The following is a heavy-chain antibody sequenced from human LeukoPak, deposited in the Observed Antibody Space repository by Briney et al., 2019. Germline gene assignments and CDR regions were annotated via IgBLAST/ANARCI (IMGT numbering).Heavy chain of an antibody. J-gene: IGHJ4*02. CDR2: IYYSGSP. V-gene: IGHV4-31*03. Sequence: SQTLSLTCTVSGVSSSSGAYYWSWTRQHPGKGLEWIGHIYYSGSPYYNPSLKSRLTISVDTSKNQFSLKLSSVTAADTAVYYCAFIWFGESHHFDYWGQGTLVTVSS. CDR1: GVSSSSGAYY. CDR3: AFIWFGESHHFDY. D-gene: IGHD3-10*01.